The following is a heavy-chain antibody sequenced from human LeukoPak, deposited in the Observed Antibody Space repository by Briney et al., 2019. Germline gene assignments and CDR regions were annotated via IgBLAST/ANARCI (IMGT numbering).Heavy chain of an antibody. CDR1: GYTFTGYY. J-gene: IGHJ4*02. D-gene: IGHD6-19*01. CDR3: ATHSSGWYXKDY. V-gene: IGHV1-2*06. Sequence: GASVKVSCKASGYTFTGYYMHWVRQAPGQGLEWMGRINPNSGGTNYAQKFQGRVTMTRDTSISTAYMELSRLRSDDTAVYYCATHSSGWYXKDYXXQGTLVTVSS. CDR2: INPNSGGT.